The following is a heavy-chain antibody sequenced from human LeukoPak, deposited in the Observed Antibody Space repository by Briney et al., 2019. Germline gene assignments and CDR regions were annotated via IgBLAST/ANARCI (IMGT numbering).Heavy chain of an antibody. J-gene: IGHJ3*02. V-gene: IGHV4-34*01. CDR3: ARQWGRRRWLPSRNAFDI. CDR1: GGSFSGFY. Sequence: TSETLSLTCAVYGGSFSGFYWSWIRQPPGKGLEWIEEINHSGSTNYNPSLKSRVTISVDTSKNQFSLKLSSVTAADTAVYYCARQWGRRRWLPSRNAFDIWGQGTMVTVSS. D-gene: IGHD5-12*01. CDR2: INHSGST.